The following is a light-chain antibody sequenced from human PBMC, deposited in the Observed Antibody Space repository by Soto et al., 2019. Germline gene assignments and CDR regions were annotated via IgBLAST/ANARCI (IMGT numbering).Light chain of an antibody. CDR2: DTS. Sequence: EIVLTQSPATLSLSPRERATLSCRASQGVGGSLAWYQQKSGQAPRLLIYDTSKRATGIPARFSGSGSGTDFTLTNSSLEPEDVAMYHGQHRSNWPPIYTFGQGTKLVIK. J-gene: IGKJ2*01. CDR3: QHRSNWPPIYT. V-gene: IGKV3-11*01. CDR1: QGVGGS.